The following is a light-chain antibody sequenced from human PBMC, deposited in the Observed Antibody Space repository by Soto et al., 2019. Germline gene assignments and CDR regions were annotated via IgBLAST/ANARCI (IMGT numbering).Light chain of an antibody. Sequence: DIHITPSPSPLSASVGDRVTITCRASQSISSWLAWYQQKPGKAPKLLIYKASSLESGVPSRFSGSGSGTDFTLTISSLQPEDFATYYCQQSYSTLITFGQGTRLEIK. CDR1: QSISSW. CDR2: KAS. V-gene: IGKV1-5*03. CDR3: QQSYSTLIT. J-gene: IGKJ5*01.